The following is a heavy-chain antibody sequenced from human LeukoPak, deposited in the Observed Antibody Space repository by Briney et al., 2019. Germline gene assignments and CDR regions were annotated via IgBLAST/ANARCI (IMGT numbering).Heavy chain of an antibody. CDR1: VFTFCSYA. J-gene: IGHJ6*02. Sequence: VGSLRLSPAASVFTFCSYAMSWVRQAPRKGVGRGSAICGSGGSTYYADSVKGRFTISRDNSKNTLYLQMYSLRAEETAVYYCAKGTGASLLDYYYGMDVWGQGTTVTVSS. CDR3: AKGTGASLLDYYYGMDV. D-gene: IGHD1-14*01. CDR2: ICGSGGST. V-gene: IGHV3-23*01.